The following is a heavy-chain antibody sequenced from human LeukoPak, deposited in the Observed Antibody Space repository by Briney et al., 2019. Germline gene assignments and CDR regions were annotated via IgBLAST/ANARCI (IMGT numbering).Heavy chain of an antibody. CDR3: TKYGGATEGDF. V-gene: IGHV3-21*04. D-gene: IGHD1-26*01. J-gene: IGHJ4*02. Sequence: KAGGSLRLSCAASGFTFGLYSMTWVRQAPGKGLEWVSLIDSNSNFMNYADSVKGRFTISRDNSKNTLYLQMNSLRAEDTAMYYCTKYGGATEGDFWGQGTLVTVSS. CDR2: IDSNSNFM. CDR1: GFTFGLYS.